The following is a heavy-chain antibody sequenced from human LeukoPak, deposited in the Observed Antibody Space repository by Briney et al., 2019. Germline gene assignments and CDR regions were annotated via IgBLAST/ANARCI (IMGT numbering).Heavy chain of an antibody. CDR1: GFTFSSYA. V-gene: IGHV3-30-3*01. CDR2: ISYDGSNK. CDR3: ARGAAVKDWNEVGYYYYGMDV. D-gene: IGHD1-1*01. J-gene: IGHJ6*02. Sequence: GRSLTLSCAASGFTFSSYAMHWVRQAPGKGLEWVAVISYDGSNKYYADSVKGRFTISRDNSKNTLYLQMNSLRAEETAVYYCARGAAVKDWNEVGYYYYGMDVWGQGTTVTVSS.